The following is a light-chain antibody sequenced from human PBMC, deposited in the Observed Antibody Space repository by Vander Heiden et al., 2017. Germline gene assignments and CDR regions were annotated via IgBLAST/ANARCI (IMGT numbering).Light chain of an antibody. V-gene: IGLV1-47*01. CDR3: TAWDDSLNDVL. CDR1: SSNIGSNY. Sequence: QSVLTQSPSASWTPGQRVTFSCSGSSSNIGSNYVYWYQQLPGTAPKLLIYRSNQRPSGVPDRFSASKSGTSASLAISGLRSEDEADYYCTAWDDSLNDVLFGGGTQLTVL. J-gene: IGLJ2*01. CDR2: RSN.